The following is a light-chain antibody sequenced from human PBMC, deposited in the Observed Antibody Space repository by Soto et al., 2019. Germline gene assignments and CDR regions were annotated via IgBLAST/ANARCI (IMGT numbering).Light chain of an antibody. V-gene: IGLV2-8*01. J-gene: IGLJ3*02. CDR1: SSDVGGYNY. CDR3: SPYAGSNHLG. Sequence: QSALTQPPSASGSPGQSVTISCTGTSSDVGGYNYVSWYQQHPGKAPKLMIYEVSKRPSGVPDRFSGSKSGNTASLTVSGLQPEDEADYYCSPYAGSNHLGFGGGPTVNVL. CDR2: EVS.